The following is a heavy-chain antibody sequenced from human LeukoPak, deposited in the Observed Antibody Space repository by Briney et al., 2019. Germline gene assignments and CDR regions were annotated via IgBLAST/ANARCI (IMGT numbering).Heavy chain of an antibody. CDR1: GGSFSGYY. V-gene: IGHV4-34*01. Sequence: PSETLSLTCAVYGGSFSGYYWSWIRQPPGKGLEWIGEINHSGSTNYNPSLKSRVTISVDTSKNQFSLKLSSVTAADTAVYYCARGTVRGSTSWVGYYMDVWGKGTTVTVSS. CDR2: INHSGST. D-gene: IGHD2-2*01. J-gene: IGHJ6*03. CDR3: ARGTVRGSTSWVGYYMDV.